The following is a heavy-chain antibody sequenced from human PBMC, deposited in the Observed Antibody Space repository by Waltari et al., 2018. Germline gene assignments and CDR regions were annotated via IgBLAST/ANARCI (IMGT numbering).Heavy chain of an antibody. J-gene: IGHJ4*02. Sequence: SGYSISNGYYWGWIRQPPGKGLEWVGSIYYSGSTYYNASLKSRVTISVDTSKNQFSLKMKSVTAADTAVYYCARRSGSYLDNWGQGILVTVSS. CDR3: ARRSGSYLDN. D-gene: IGHD1-26*01. CDR2: IYYSGST. CDR1: GYSISNGYY. V-gene: IGHV4-38-2*01.